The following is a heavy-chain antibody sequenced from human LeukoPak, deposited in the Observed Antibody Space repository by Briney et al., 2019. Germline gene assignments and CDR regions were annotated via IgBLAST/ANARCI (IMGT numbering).Heavy chain of an antibody. J-gene: IGHJ4*02. CDR2: IYTSGTT. D-gene: IGHD2-2*01. V-gene: IGHV4-61*02. CDR3: ARHDQLLSHSYFDY. CDR1: GGSVSSGFYY. Sequence: SETLSLTCTVSGGSVSSGFYYWSWIRQPAGKGLEWIGRIYTSGTTNYNPSLKSRVTMSVDTSKNQFFLKLNSVTAADTAVYYCARHDQLLSHSYFDYWGQGTLVTVSS.